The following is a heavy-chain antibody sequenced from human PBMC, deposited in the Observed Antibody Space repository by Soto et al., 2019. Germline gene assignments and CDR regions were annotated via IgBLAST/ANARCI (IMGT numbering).Heavy chain of an antibody. D-gene: IGHD3-10*01. CDR2: IYHSGST. J-gene: IGHJ6*02. CDR1: GGSISSGGNY. Sequence: QVQLQESGPGLVKSSQTQSVTCTVSGGSISSGGNYWSWIRQHPGKGLEWIGYIYHSGSTYYNPSLKSRVTISVDTSKNQFSLKLNSVTAADTAVYYCARARMVRGVIYYYGMDVWGQGTTVTVSS. CDR3: ARARMVRGVIYYYGMDV. V-gene: IGHV4-31*03.